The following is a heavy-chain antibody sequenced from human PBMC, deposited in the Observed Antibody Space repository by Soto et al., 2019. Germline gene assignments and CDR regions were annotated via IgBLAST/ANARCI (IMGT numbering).Heavy chain of an antibody. Sequence: GGSLRLSCAASGLTFSSYWMTWVRQAPGKGLEWVANIKQDGSEKYYVDSVKGRFTISRDNAKNSLYLQMNNLRVEDTAVYYCARGEAIGDDPWGHGTLVTVSS. CDR3: ARGEAIGDDP. J-gene: IGHJ5*02. CDR2: IKQDGSEK. D-gene: IGHD3-10*01. CDR1: GLTFSSYW. V-gene: IGHV3-7*01.